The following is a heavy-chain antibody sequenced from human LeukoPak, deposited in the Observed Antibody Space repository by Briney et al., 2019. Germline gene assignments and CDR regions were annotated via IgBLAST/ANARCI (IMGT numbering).Heavy chain of an antibody. D-gene: IGHD5-24*01. J-gene: IGHJ2*01. CDR1: GFSITSDYY. Sequence: PSETLSLTCTVSGFSITSDYYWSWIRQPAGKGLEWIGRISTSGSTNYNPSLKSRVTMSVDTSKNQFSLKLSSVTAADTALYYCARGIWEMATIPYWYFDIWGRGTLVTVSS. V-gene: IGHV4-4*07. CDR3: ARGIWEMATIPYWYFDI. CDR2: ISTSGST.